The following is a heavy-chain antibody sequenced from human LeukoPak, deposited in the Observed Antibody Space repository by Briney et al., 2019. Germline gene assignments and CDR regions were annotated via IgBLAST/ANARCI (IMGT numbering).Heavy chain of an antibody. CDR2: ISAYNGNT. Sequence: ASVKVSFKASGYTFTSYGISWVRQAPGQGLEWMGWISAYNGNTNYAQKLQGRVTMTTDTSTSTAYMELRSLRSDDTAVYYCATSYDYGGKGSFDYWGQGTLVTVSS. CDR3: ATSYDYGGKGSFDY. CDR1: GYTFTSYG. D-gene: IGHD4-23*01. V-gene: IGHV1-18*01. J-gene: IGHJ4*02.